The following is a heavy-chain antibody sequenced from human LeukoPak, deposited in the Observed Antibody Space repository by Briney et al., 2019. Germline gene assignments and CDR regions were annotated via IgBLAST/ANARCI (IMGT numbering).Heavy chain of an antibody. Sequence: GGSLTLSCAASGFTFSNYWMTWVRQAPGKGLEWVANIKPDGSAQYYVDSVKGRFTISRDNAKNSVYLQMNSLRAEDTAVYYCARDYGDSYWGQGALVTVSS. CDR2: IKPDGSAQ. CDR1: GFTFSNYW. J-gene: IGHJ4*02. D-gene: IGHD4-17*01. CDR3: ARDYGDSY. V-gene: IGHV3-7*04.